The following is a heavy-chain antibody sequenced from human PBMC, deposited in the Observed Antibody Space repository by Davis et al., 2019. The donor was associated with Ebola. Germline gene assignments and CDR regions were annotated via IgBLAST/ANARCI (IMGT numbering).Heavy chain of an antibody. Sequence: PSETLSLTCTVSGGSISSYYWSWIRQPPGKGLEWIGEINHSGSTNYNPSLKSRVTISVDTSKNQFSLKLSSVTAADTAVYYCAREGGGYYPNYWGQGTLVTVSS. CDR1: GGSISSYY. J-gene: IGHJ4*02. CDR2: INHSGST. D-gene: IGHD3-3*01. CDR3: AREGGGYYPNY. V-gene: IGHV4-34*01.